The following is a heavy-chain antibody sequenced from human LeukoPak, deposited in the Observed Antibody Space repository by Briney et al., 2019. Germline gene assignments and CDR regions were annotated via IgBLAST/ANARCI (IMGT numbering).Heavy chain of an antibody. CDR1: GGSISSYY. CDR2: IYYSGST. V-gene: IGHV4-59*01. Sequence: SETLSLTCTVSGGSISSYYWSWIRQPPGKGLEWIGYIYYSGSTNYNPSLKGRVTISVDTSKNQFSLKLSSVTAADTAVYYCAGLRHLTRLYYYGMDVWGQGTTVTVSS. J-gene: IGHJ6*02. D-gene: IGHD3-9*01. CDR3: AGLRHLTRLYYYGMDV.